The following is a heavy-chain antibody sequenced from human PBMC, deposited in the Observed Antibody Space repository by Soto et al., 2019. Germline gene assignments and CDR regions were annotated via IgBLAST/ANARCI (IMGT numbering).Heavy chain of an antibody. CDR3: ARAGKEAAPEDY. CDR2: IIPIFGTA. J-gene: IGHJ4*02. Sequence: PVKVSCKASGGTFSSYAISWVRQAPGQGLEWMGGIIPIFGTANYAQKFQGRVTITADESTSTAYMELSSLRSEDTAVYYCARAGKEAAPEDYWGQGTPVTVSS. V-gene: IGHV1-69*13. CDR1: GGTFSSYA. D-gene: IGHD6-13*01.